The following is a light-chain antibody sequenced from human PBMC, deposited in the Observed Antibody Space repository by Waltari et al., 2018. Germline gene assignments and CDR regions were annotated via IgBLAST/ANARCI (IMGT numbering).Light chain of an antibody. J-gene: IGKJ4*01. Sequence: DFQMTQSPSSLSASVGDRVTITCRASQSISTYLNWYQQKPGKAPNLLIYAASSLQSGVPSRFSGSGSGTDFTLTISSLQPEDYATYYCQQSYSPLTFRGGTKVAIK. CDR2: AAS. CDR1: QSISTY. CDR3: QQSYSPLT. V-gene: IGKV1-39*01.